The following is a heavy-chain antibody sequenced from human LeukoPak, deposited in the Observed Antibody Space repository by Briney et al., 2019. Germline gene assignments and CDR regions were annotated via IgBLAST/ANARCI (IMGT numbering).Heavy chain of an antibody. CDR2: IYPGDSDT. Sequence: GESLKISCKGSGYSFTSYWLGWVRQMPGKGLEWMGIIYPGDSDTKYSPSFQGQVTISADKSISTANLQWSSLKASDSAMYYCARLRDGYNYYFDYWGQGTLVTVSS. CDR1: GYSFTSYW. D-gene: IGHD5-24*01. V-gene: IGHV5-51*01. J-gene: IGHJ4*02. CDR3: ARLRDGYNYYFDY.